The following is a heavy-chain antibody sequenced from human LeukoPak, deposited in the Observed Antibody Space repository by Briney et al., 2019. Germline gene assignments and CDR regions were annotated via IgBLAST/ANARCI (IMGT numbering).Heavy chain of an antibody. Sequence: VKVSCKXSGYTFTSNDINWVRQAAGQGPEWMGWMNPSSGNTGYAQKFQGRVTFTRDTSLSTAYMELSSLRSEDTAVYFCARGTPAVTFGGIIVTSWFYFDYWGQGTLVTVSS. V-gene: IGHV1-8*01. CDR2: MNPSSGNT. J-gene: IGHJ4*02. CDR1: GYTFTSND. CDR3: ARGTPAVTFGGIIVTSWFYFDY. D-gene: IGHD3-16*02.